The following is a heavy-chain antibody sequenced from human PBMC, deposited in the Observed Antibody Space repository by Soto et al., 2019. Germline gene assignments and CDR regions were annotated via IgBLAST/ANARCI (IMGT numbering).Heavy chain of an antibody. CDR1: GGSFSGYY. D-gene: IGHD2-21*01. Sequence: SETLSLTCAVYGGSFSGYYWSWIRQPPGKGLEWIGEINHSGSTNYNPSLKSRVTISVDTSKNQFSLKLSSVTAADTAVYYCVRHGGAAFHYWGQGIPVTVSS. J-gene: IGHJ4*02. CDR2: INHSGST. CDR3: VRHGGAAFHY. V-gene: IGHV4-34*01.